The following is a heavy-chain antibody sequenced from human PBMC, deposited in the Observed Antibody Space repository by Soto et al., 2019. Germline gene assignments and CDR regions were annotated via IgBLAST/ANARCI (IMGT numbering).Heavy chain of an antibody. CDR1: GYTFTSCY. D-gene: IGHD1-1*01. V-gene: IGHV1-46*03. CDR2: INPTDGSA. J-gene: IGHJ6*03. Sequence: QVQLVQSGAEVKKPGASVKVSCKASGYTFTSCYMHWVRQAPGQGLEWVGIINPTDGSATYAQRFRGRVTMTRDTSTSTVYVELSSLRSDDTAVYFCARAGNAYYHYYMDVWGKATTVTVSS. CDR3: ARAGNAYYHYYMDV.